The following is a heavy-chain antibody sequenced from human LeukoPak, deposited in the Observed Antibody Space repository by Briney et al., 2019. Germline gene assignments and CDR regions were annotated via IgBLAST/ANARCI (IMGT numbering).Heavy chain of an antibody. Sequence: PSETLSLTCAVSGGSISSSNWWSWVRQPPGKGLEWIGEIYHSGSTNYNPSLKSRVTISVDKSKNQFSLKLSSVTAADAAVYYCAREAYSGSYSQVAYWGQGTLVTVSS. D-gene: IGHD1-26*01. CDR1: GGSISSSNW. CDR3: AREAYSGSYSQVAY. CDR2: IYHSGST. V-gene: IGHV4-4*02. J-gene: IGHJ4*02.